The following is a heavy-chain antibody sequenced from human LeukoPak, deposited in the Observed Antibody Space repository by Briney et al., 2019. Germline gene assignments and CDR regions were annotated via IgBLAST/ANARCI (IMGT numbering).Heavy chain of an antibody. J-gene: IGHJ4*02. Sequence: ASVTVSCKASGYTFTSYAMHWVRQAPGQRLEWMGWINAGNGDTKYSQRFQGRVTFSRDTSASTAYMELSSLRSEDTAVYYCARDRGGAGDFDSWGQGTLVTVSS. CDR1: GYTFTSYA. CDR2: INAGNGDT. CDR3: ARDRGGAGDFDS. D-gene: IGHD3-16*01. V-gene: IGHV1-3*01.